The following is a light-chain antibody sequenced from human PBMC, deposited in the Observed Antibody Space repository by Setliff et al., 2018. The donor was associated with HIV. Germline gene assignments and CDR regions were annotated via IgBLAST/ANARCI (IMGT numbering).Light chain of an antibody. CDR2: TNS. J-gene: IGLJ1*01. Sequence: SVLTQPPSVSGTPGQRVAISCSGTSSNIGTNTVNWYQQLPGAAPKLLIYTNSHRPSGVPDRFSGSKSGTSASLAISGLRSEDEADYYCASWDDSLKEYVFGTGTKVTVL. CDR1: SSNIGTNT. V-gene: IGLV1-44*01. CDR3: ASWDDSLKEYV.